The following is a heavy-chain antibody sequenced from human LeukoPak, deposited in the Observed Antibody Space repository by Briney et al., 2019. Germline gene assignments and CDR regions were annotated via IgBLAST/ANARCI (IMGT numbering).Heavy chain of an antibody. V-gene: IGHV4-4*07. Sequence: PSETLSLTCTVSGGSISCYYWSWIRQPAGKGLEWIGRIYTSGSTNYNPSLKSRVTMSVDTSKNQFSLKLSSVTAADTAVYYCAREASRITIFGVVIKWRFDYWGQGTLVTVSS. J-gene: IGHJ4*02. CDR2: IYTSGST. CDR1: GGSISCYY. CDR3: AREASRITIFGVVIKWRFDY. D-gene: IGHD3-3*01.